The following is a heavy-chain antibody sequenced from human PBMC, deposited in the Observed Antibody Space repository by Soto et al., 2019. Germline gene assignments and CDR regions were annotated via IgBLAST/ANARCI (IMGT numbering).Heavy chain of an antibody. CDR1: GGSISSSSYH. CDR2: VYYGGCS. CDR3: AREPGITGTTPYYYYYGMDV. V-gene: IGHV4-39*02. Sequence: SETLSLTCTVSGGSISSSSYHWGWIRQPPGKGLEWIGNVYYGGCSYYNPSLKSRVTISVETSKSQFSLKLSSVTAADTAVYYCAREPGITGTTPYYYYYGMDVWGQGTTVTVSS. D-gene: IGHD1-7*01. J-gene: IGHJ6*02.